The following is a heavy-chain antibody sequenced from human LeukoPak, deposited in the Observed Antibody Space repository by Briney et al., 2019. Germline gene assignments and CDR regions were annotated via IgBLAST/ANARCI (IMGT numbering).Heavy chain of an antibody. J-gene: IGHJ4*02. V-gene: IGHV3-11*01. Sequence: PGGSLRLSCAASGYTFSDYYMSWIGQAPGKGLEWVSYISSSGSTIYYADSVKGRFTISRDNAKNSLYLQMNSLRAEDTAVYYCARCYYDSSGYYYVAYYFDYWGQGTLVTVSS. D-gene: IGHD3-22*01. CDR3: ARCYYDSSGYYYVAYYFDY. CDR2: ISSSGSTI. CDR1: GYTFSDYY.